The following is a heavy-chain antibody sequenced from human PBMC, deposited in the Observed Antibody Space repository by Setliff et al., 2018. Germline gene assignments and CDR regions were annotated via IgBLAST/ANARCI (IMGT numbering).Heavy chain of an antibody. J-gene: IGHJ5*01. CDR1: GFTFNAYA. CDR2: ISDTALGI. Sequence: GGSLRLSCAASGFTFNAYAMSWVRQPPGKGLEWVSSISDTALGIYYADSVRGRFTISRDNSKNTIYLQMNSLRAEDTAKYYYAKDPNGDFVGAFDSWGRGTLVTVS. V-gene: IGHV3-23*01. CDR3: AKDPNGDFVGAFDS. D-gene: IGHD2-21*02.